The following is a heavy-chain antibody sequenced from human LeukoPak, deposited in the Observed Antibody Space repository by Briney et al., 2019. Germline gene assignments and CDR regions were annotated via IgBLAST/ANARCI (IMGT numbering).Heavy chain of an antibody. Sequence: GASLKISCQGSGYNFMTYWIGLVRQLPGQGLEWMGIIYPGESAAKYSPSFQGQVTISLDKSISTAYLQWSGLKASDTAIYYCTIAKHGLYWFDPWGQGTLVTVSS. CDR2: IYPGESAA. CDR1: GYNFMTYW. D-gene: IGHD2-2*03. V-gene: IGHV5-51*01. CDR3: TIAKHGLYWFDP. J-gene: IGHJ5*02.